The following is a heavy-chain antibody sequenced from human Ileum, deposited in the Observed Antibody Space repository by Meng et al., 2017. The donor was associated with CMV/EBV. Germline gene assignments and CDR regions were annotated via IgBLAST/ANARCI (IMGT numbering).Heavy chain of an antibody. D-gene: IGHD2-2*01. CDR2: IRYDGSNK. CDR3: AKDIQLLLDYYYYGMDV. J-gene: IGHJ6*02. V-gene: IGHV3-30*02. CDR1: GFTFSSYG. Sequence: GESLKISCAASGFTFSSYGMHWVRQAPGKGLEWVAFIRYDGSNKYYVDSVKGRFTISRDNSKNTLYLQMNSLRAEDTAVYYCAKDIQLLLDYYYYGMDVWGQGTTVTVSS.